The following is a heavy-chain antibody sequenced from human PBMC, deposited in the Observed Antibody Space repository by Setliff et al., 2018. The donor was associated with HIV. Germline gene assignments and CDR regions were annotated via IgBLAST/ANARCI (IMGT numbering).Heavy chain of an antibody. CDR3: ARQRAVIFNWDAFDV. V-gene: IGHV4-39*01. J-gene: IGHJ3*01. Sequence: SETLSLTCTVSGDSVTSETYCWGWIRQPPEKGLEWIGSSCYSRITYYNLSLKSRLSISVDTSTNVFSLTLRSVTAADSGVYYCARQRAVIFNWDAFDVWGQGALVTVSS. CDR1: GDSVTSETYC. CDR2: SCYSRIT.